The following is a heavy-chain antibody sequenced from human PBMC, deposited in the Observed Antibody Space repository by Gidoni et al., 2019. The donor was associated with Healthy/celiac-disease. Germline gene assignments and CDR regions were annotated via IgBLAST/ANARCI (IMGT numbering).Heavy chain of an antibody. CDR1: GGSIRSYY. CDR2: IYYSGST. J-gene: IGHJ4*02. Sequence: QVQLQGSGPGLVKPSASRSLTCSVSGGSIRSYYWSWIRQPPGKGLEWIGYIYYSGSTKYNPSLKSRVTIAVDTSKNQFSLKLRSVTAADTAVYYCARGSWAYQLLSGFDYWGQGTLVTVSS. D-gene: IGHD2-2*01. CDR3: ARGSWAYQLLSGFDY. V-gene: IGHV4-59*01.